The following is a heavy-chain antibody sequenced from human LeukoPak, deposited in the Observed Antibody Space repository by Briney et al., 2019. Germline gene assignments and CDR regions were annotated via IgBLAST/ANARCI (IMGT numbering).Heavy chain of an antibody. CDR2: INHSGST. J-gene: IGHJ6*02. D-gene: IGHD2-21*02. V-gene: IGHV4-34*01. CDR1: GGSFSGYY. CDR3: ARAPNPYIVVVTAIGMDV. Sequence: PSETLSLTCAVYGGSFSGYYWSWIRQPPGKGLEWIGEINHSGSTNYNPSLKSRVTISVDTSKNQFSLKLSSVTAADTAVYYCARAPNPYIVVVTAIGMDVWGQGTTVTVSS.